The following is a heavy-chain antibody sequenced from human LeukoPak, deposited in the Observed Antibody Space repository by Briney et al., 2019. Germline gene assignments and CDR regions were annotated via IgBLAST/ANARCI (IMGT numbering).Heavy chain of an antibody. D-gene: IGHD1-1*01. CDR2: ISSSSSYI. J-gene: IGHJ6*03. CDR3: ARDSVQDSYYYYMDV. V-gene: IGHV3-21*01. Sequence: GGSLRLSCAASGFTFSSYSMNWVRQAPGKGLEWVSSISSSSSYIYYADSVKGRFTISRDNAKNSLYLQMNSLRAEDTAVYYCARDSVQDSYYYYMDVWGKGTTVTVSS. CDR1: GFTFSSYS.